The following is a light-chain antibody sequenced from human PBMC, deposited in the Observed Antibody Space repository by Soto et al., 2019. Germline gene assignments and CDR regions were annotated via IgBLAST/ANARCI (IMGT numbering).Light chain of an antibody. Sequence: DIQMTQSPSSLSASVGDRVTITCQASQDIKNYLNWYQQKPGKAPKLLIYEASNLETGVPSRFSVSGSGRSFTVSISSLQAEDIATYYCQQCDDFITFGGGTRIEIK. J-gene: IGKJ4*01. V-gene: IGKV1-33*01. CDR1: QDIKNY. CDR3: QQCDDFIT. CDR2: EAS.